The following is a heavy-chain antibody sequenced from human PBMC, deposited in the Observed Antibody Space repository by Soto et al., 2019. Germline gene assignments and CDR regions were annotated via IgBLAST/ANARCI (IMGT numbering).Heavy chain of an antibody. CDR3: ARTSALPLGYPHGMDV. Sequence: GSGPTLVNPTQTLTLTCTFSGFPLNSNGMCVNWIRQPPGKALEWLALIDWDDDKYYSTSLRTRLTISRDTSKNQVVLTMTNMDPVDTATYYCARTSALPLGYPHGMDVWGQGTTVTVSS. CDR1: GFPLNSNGMC. CDR2: IDWDDDK. J-gene: IGHJ6*02. V-gene: IGHV2-70*13. D-gene: IGHD7-27*01.